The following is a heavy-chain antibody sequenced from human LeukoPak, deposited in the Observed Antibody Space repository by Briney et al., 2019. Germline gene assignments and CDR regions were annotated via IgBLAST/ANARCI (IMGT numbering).Heavy chain of an antibody. CDR2: ISDDGSNK. D-gene: IGHD6-6*01. CDR3: AKDSSSSNYYYGMDV. J-gene: IGHJ6*02. V-gene: IGHV3-30*18. CDR1: GFSFSSYD. Sequence: GRSLRLSCAASGFSFSSYDMHWVRQAPGKGLEWVARISDDGSNKYYGDSVKGRVTISRDNSKNTLFLQMNSLRAEDTAVYYCAKDSSSSNYYYGMDVWGQGTTVTVSS.